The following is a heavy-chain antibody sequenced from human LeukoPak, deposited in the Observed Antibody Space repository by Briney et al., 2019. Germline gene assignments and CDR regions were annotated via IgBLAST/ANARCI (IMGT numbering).Heavy chain of an antibody. CDR3: ARQDRVSPSFSNNWFDP. V-gene: IGHV1-2*02. D-gene: IGHD2-8*01. CDR1: GYTFTGYH. J-gene: IGHJ5*02. Sequence: ASVNVSCKASGYTFTGYHIRWVRQAPGQGLEWMGWINPNSGGTNYAQKFQGRVTMTRDTSITTAYMELSRLRSDDTAVYYCARQDRVSPSFSNNWFDPWGQGTLVTVSS. CDR2: INPNSGGT.